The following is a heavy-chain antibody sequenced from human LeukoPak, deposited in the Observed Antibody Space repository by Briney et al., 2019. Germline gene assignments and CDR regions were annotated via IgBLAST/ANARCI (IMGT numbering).Heavy chain of an antibody. CDR2: IYHSGST. Sequence: SETLSLTCTVSGYSISSGYYWGWIRQPPGKGLEWIGSIYHSGSTYYNPSLKSRVTISVDTSRNQFSLKLSSVTAADTAVYYCARGSRYNWNYVGWFDPWGQGTLVTVSS. CDR1: GYSISSGYY. J-gene: IGHJ5*02. D-gene: IGHD1-7*01. V-gene: IGHV4-38-2*02. CDR3: ARGSRYNWNYVGWFDP.